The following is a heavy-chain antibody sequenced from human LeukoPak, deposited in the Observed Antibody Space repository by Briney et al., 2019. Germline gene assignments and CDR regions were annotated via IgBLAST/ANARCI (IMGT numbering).Heavy chain of an antibody. CDR2: INNDGSTT. J-gene: IGHJ4*02. D-gene: IGHD1-26*01. CDR1: GFTFSTFA. Sequence: GGSLRLSCAASGFTFSTFAMIWVRQPPGKGLEWVSSINNDGSTTTYADSVKGRFTISRDNAKNTLYLQMNSLRAEDTAVYYCARGGAIIQWELLDYWGQGTLVTGSS. V-gene: IGHV3-74*01. CDR3: ARGGAIIQWELLDY.